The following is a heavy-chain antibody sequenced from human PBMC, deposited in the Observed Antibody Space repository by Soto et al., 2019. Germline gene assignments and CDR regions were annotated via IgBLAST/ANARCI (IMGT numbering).Heavy chain of an antibody. CDR1: GGSFSGYY. Sequence: PSETLSLTCAVYGGSFSGYYWSWIRQPPGKGLEWIGEINHSGSTNYDPSLKSRVTISVDTSKNQFSLKLSSVTAADTAVYYCARGLSGRITMVRGVIRKSWFDPWGQGTLVTVSS. CDR2: INHSGST. V-gene: IGHV4-34*01. D-gene: IGHD3-10*01. CDR3: ARGLSGRITMVRGVIRKSWFDP. J-gene: IGHJ5*02.